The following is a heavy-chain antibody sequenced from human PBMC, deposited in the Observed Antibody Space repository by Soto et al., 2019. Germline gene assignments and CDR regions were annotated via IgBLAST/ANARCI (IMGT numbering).Heavy chain of an antibody. J-gene: IGHJ2*01. CDR2: VYRSGKT. CDR3: ASPKGIAAALWYFDL. CDR1: GDYISSHY. V-gene: IGHV4-59*08. D-gene: IGHD6-13*01. Sequence: QVQLQESGPGLVKPSETLSLTCTVSGDYISSHYWSWIRQPPGKGLDWIGYVYRSGKTGPNPPLKIRVTISMDTSKSQISLSLAAVTAADAAVYYCASPKGIAAALWYFDLWGLGTLVTVSS.